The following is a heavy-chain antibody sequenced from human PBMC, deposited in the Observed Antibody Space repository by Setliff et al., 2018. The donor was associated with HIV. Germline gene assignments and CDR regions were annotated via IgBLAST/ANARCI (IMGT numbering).Heavy chain of an antibody. V-gene: IGHV4-39*07. D-gene: IGHD4-17*01. CDR3: VRVRRDFDDYRQLGTFDI. J-gene: IGHJ3*02. Sequence: KPSETLSLTCTVSGGSISSSSHYWGWIRQAPGKGLEWIGNIYYIGSTYYSPSLKSRVTISVDTSKKQFSLRLNSVTAADTALYYCVRVRRDFDDYRQLGTFDIWGQGTMVTVSS. CDR1: GGSISSSSHY. CDR2: IYYIGST.